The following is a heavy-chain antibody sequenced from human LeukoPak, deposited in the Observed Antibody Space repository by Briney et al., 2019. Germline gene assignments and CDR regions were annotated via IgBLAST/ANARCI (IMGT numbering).Heavy chain of an antibody. CDR1: GFTFSSYW. CDR3: ARDQGGYFDY. CDR2: IKQDGSVK. J-gene: IGHJ4*02. V-gene: IGHV3-7*01. Sequence: PGGSLRLSCAASGFTFSSYWMSWVRQAPGKGLEWVANIKQDGSVKYFVDSVKGRFTISRDNAKNTLYLQMNSLRAEDTAVYYCARDQGGYFDYWGQGTLVTVSS. D-gene: IGHD2-15*01.